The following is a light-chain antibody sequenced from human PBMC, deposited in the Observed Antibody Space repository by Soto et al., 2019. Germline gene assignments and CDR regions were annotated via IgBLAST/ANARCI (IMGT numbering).Light chain of an antibody. Sequence: QSVLTQPPSASGSPGQSVTISCTGTSSDVGGYNYVSWYQQQSGKAPKLMIYEVSKRPSGVPDRFSGSKSGNTASLTVSGLQAEEEADYYCSSYAGSNTVVFGGGTKLTVL. CDR3: SSYAGSNTVV. CDR2: EVS. V-gene: IGLV2-8*01. J-gene: IGLJ2*01. CDR1: SSDVGGYNY.